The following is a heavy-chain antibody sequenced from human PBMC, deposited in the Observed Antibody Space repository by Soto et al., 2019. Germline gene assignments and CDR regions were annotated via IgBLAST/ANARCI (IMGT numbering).Heavy chain of an antibody. D-gene: IGHD3-9*01. V-gene: IGHV4-34*01. J-gene: IGHJ4*02. Sequence: ETLSLTCAVYGGSFSGYYWSWIRQPPGKGLEWIGEINHSGSTNYNPSLKSRVTISVDTSKNQFSLKLSSVTAADTAVYYCARGHRRYFDWLLDYWGQGTLVTVSS. CDR3: ARGHRRYFDWLLDY. CDR1: GGSFSGYY. CDR2: INHSGST.